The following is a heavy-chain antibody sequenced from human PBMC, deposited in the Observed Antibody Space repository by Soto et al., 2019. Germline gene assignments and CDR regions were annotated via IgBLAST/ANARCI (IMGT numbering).Heavy chain of an antibody. J-gene: IGHJ5*02. V-gene: IGHV1-18*01. CDR2: INTYHGNT. Sequence: QVQLVQSGAEVKKPGASVKVSCKASGYTFITYGISWVRQAPGQGLEWMGWINTYHGNTNYAQSFQDRVTMTTDTSKSTAYMELRSLKSDDTAVYYCARDRQLERLDPWGQGTLVTVSS. CDR3: ARDRQLERLDP. CDR1: GYTFITYG. D-gene: IGHD1-1*01.